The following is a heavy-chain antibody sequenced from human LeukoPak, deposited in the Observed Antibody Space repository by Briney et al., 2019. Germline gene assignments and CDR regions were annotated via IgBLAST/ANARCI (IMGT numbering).Heavy chain of an antibody. J-gene: IGHJ6*03. CDR3: ARGGRQKLVRSYYMDV. CDR2: INHSGST. Sequence: PSETLSLTCAVYGGSFSGYYWSWIRQPPGKGLEWAAEINHSGSTNYNPSLKSRVTISGDTSKNQFSLKLSSVTAADTAKYYCARGGRQKLVRSYYMDVWGKGTTVTVSS. V-gene: IGHV4-34*01. D-gene: IGHD6-13*01. CDR1: GGSFSGYY.